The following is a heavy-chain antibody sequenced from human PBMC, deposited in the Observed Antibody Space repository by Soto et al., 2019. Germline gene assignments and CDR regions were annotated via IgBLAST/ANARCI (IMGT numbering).Heavy chain of an antibody. D-gene: IGHD3-3*01. J-gene: IGHJ5*02. CDR2: VYWDDDK. V-gene: IGHV2-5*02. CDR1: GFSLTTSGVG. CDR3: GAENFPVFTIVLGGGSHP. Sequence: QITLKESGPTLVNPTQTLTLTCTFSGFSLTTSGVGVGWVRQPPGKALEWLAVVYWDDDKRYNPSLRPRLTSPTNTPKNQVSPTLTNMHPVDTATFSCGAENFPVFTIVLGGGSHPWGQGPLVTVSS.